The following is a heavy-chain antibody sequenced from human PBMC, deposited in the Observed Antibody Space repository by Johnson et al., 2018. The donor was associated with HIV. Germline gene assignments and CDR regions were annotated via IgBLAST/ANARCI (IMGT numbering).Heavy chain of an antibody. Sequence: VQLVESGGGLVKPGGSLRLSCAASGFTFSSYAMHWVRQAPGKGLEWVAVISYDGSNKYYADSVKGRFTISRDNSKNTLYLQMNSLRAEDTAGYYCARVGISWSWRDAFDIWGQGTMVTVSS. CDR1: GFTFSSYA. V-gene: IGHV3-30-3*01. D-gene: IGHD3-3*01. CDR3: ARVGISWSWRDAFDI. J-gene: IGHJ3*02. CDR2: ISYDGSNK.